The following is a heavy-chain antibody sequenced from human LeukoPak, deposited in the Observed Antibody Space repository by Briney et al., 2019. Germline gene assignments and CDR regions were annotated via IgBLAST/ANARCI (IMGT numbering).Heavy chain of an antibody. V-gene: IGHV4-4*07. J-gene: IGHJ3*02. CDR1: GGSISNLY. CDR3: TRQIGGAFDI. CDR2: IYTTGST. Sequence: NPSETLSLTCIVYGGSISNLYWGWIRQPAGKGLEWIGRIYTTGSTNSNPSLKSRVTMSVDTSKNQFSLKLNSVTAADTAVYYCTRQIGGAFDIWGQGTIVTVSS.